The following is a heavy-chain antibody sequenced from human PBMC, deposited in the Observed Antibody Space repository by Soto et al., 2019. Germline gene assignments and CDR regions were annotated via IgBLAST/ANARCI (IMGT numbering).Heavy chain of an antibody. CDR1: XGPISSGNYY. CDR2: IYYSGST. J-gene: IGHJ6*02. V-gene: IGHV4-31*03. CDR3: ARDYYGSGNWLGFYGMDV. Sequence: PSETLSLTSTFSXGPISSGNYYWNWIPQHPGKGLEWIGYIYYSGSTYYNPSLKSRVTISVDTSKNHFSLKLSSVTDADTDVYYCARDYYGSGNWLGFYGMDVWGQGTTVTVSS. D-gene: IGHD3-10*01.